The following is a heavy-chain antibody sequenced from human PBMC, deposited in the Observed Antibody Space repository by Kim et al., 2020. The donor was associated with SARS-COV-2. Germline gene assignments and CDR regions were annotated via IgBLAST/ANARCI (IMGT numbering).Heavy chain of an antibody. CDR1: GFTFSSYG. V-gene: IGHV3-30*18. J-gene: IGHJ6*02. D-gene: IGHD3-10*01. CDR3: AKESGSGSYYAWTYYYYGMDV. Sequence: GGSLRLSCAASGFTFSSYGMHCVRQAPGKGLEWVAVISYDGSNKYYADSVKGRFTISRDNSKNTLYLQMNSLRAEDTAVYYCAKESGSGSYYAWTYYYYGMDVWGQGTTVTVS. CDR2: ISYDGSNK.